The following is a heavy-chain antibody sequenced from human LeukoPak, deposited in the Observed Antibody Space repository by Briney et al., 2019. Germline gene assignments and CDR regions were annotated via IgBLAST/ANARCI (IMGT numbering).Heavy chain of an antibody. CDR3: ARGGGSGYDWGTVY. CDR2: IKQDGSEK. J-gene: IGHJ4*02. CDR1: GFALSTYW. V-gene: IGHV3-7*04. D-gene: IGHD5-12*01. Sequence: PRGSLRLSCAASGFALSTYWMSWVRQAPGKGLEWVANIKQDGSEKYYVDSVKGRFTISRDNAKNSLYLQMNSLTAEDTAVYYCARGGGSGYDWGTVYWGQGTLVTVSS.